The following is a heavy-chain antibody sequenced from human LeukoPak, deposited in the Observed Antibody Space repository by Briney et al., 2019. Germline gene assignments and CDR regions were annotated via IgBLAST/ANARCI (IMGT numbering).Heavy chain of an antibody. CDR3: ARVKGGIAAFDY. CDR2: INQRGST. J-gene: IGHJ4*02. D-gene: IGHD6-13*01. CDR1: GESFNGYY. V-gene: IGHV4-34*01. Sequence: PSETQSLTCAVYGESFNGYYGRWIRQPPGKGLGWIEEINQRGSTNYNPSLKSQVTISVDTSKNQFSLKQSSVTAADTAVYYCARVKGGIAAFDYWGQGTLVTVSS.